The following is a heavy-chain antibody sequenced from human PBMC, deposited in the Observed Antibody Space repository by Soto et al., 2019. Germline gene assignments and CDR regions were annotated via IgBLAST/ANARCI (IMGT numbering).Heavy chain of an antibody. V-gene: IGHV1-69*01. CDR3: AGSFKYGSGTFDALDV. CDR1: GGTSSDYA. J-gene: IGHJ3*01. Sequence: QVLLVQSGTEVKKPGSSVKVSCQASGGTSSDYALTWVRQAPGQGLEWRGGIIPIFGTANYAQRFQGRFSITADESSSTAYMELSSLKSEDTAVYYCAGSFKYGSGTFDALDVWGHGTMVMVSS. CDR2: IIPIFGTA. D-gene: IGHD3-10*01.